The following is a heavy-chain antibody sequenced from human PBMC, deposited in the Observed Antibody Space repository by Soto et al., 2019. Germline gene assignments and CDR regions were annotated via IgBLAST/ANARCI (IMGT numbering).Heavy chain of an antibody. V-gene: IGHV4-31*03. J-gene: IGHJ6*02. CDR3: AREADIVVVPAAENYGMDV. D-gene: IGHD2-2*01. CDR1: GGSISSGGYY. Sequence: SETLSLTCTVSGGSISSGGYYWSWIRQHPXKGLEWIGYIYYSGSTYYNPSLKSRVTISVDTSKNQFSLKLSSVTAADTAVYYCAREADIVVVPAAENYGMDVWGQGTTVTVSS. CDR2: IYYSGST.